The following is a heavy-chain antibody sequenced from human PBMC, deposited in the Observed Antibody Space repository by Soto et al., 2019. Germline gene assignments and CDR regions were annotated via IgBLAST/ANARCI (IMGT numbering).Heavy chain of an antibody. CDR3: ASHSSSSRVHLDD. CDR1: GGTFSSYA. D-gene: IGHD6-6*01. J-gene: IGHJ4*02. CDR2: IIHTFGLA. Sequence: PSVKVSCTASGGTFSSYAISWVRQAPGLGLDGMGGIIHTFGLANYAHKFQGRVTITADKSTSTAYMELSSLRSEDTAVYYCASHSSSSRVHLDDWGQVTHVTVSS. V-gene: IGHV1-69*10.